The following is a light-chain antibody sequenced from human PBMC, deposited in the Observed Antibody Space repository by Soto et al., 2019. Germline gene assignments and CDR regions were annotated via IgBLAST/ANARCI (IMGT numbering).Light chain of an antibody. CDR2: EVS. Sequence: QSALTQPASVSGSPGQSINISCTGTGSDIGAYIYVSWYQQHPGKAPKLMISEVSRRPSGVPERFSGSKSGNTASLTVSGLQADDEAHYYCSSYAGSNNFVFGTGTKVTVL. CDR1: GSDIGAYIY. V-gene: IGLV2-8*01. CDR3: SSYAGSNNFV. J-gene: IGLJ1*01.